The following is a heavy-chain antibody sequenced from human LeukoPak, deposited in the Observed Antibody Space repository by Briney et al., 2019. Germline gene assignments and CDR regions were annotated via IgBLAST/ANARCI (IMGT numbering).Heavy chain of an antibody. J-gene: IGHJ4*02. Sequence: SETLSLTCTVSGGSISSYYWSWTRQPPGKGLEWIGEINHSGSTNYNPSLKSRVTISVDTSKNQFSLKLSSVTAADTAVYYCARGVGYCSGGSCYYYFDYWGQGTLVTVSS. CDR1: GGSISSYY. CDR2: INHSGST. V-gene: IGHV4-34*01. CDR3: ARGVGYCSGGSCYYYFDY. D-gene: IGHD2-15*01.